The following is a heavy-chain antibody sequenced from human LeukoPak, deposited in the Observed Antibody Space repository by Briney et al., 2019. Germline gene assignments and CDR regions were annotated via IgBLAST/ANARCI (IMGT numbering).Heavy chain of an antibody. CDR1: GGSIISTIYY. D-gene: IGHD3-16*02. CDR2: ISYSGSS. J-gene: IGHJ4*02. CDR3: ARMLSSFPFDY. V-gene: IGHV4-39*07. Sequence: PSETLSLTCTVSGGSIISTIYYWGWIRQSPGKGLDWIGSISYSGSSFCKPSLKSRVTISVDTSKNQFSLKLSSVTAADTAVYYCARMLSSFPFDYWGQGTLVTVSS.